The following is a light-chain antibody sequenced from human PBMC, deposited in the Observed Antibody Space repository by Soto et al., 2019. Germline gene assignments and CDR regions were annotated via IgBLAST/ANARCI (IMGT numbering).Light chain of an antibody. J-gene: IGKJ1*01. CDR2: GAS. CDR3: QQYGTSPWT. V-gene: IGKV3-20*01. Sequence: EIVLTQSPGTLSLSPGERATLSCKASQSVSSNFLAWYQRKPGQAPRLLIYGASCRATDIPYSFSGSGSGTDFTLTISRLEPEDFAVYYCQQYGTSPWTFGQGTKVEN. CDR1: QSVSSNF.